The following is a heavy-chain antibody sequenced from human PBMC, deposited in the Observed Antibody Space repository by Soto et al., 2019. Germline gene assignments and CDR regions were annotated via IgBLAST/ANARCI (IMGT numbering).Heavy chain of an antibody. CDR1: GGSISSSSYY. Sequence: SETLSLTCTVSGGSISSSSYYWGWIRQPPGKGLEWIGSIYYSGSTYYNPSLKSRVTISVDTSKNQFSLKLSSVTAADTAVYYCARHLDNPPDNWFDPWGQGTLVTVSS. D-gene: IGHD1-20*01. CDR2: IYYSGST. CDR3: ARHLDNPPDNWFDP. J-gene: IGHJ5*02. V-gene: IGHV4-39*01.